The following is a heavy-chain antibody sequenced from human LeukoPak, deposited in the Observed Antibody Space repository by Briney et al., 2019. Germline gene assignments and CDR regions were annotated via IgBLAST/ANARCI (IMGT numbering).Heavy chain of an antibody. CDR3: ARRIVGPSSGGDY. Sequence: GGSLRLSCAASGFTFSSYWMSWVRQAPGKGLEWVANIKQDGSEKYYVDSVKGRFTISRDNAKNSLYLQMNSLRAEDTAVYYCARRIVGPSSGGDYWGQGTPVTVSS. CDR2: IKQDGSEK. J-gene: IGHJ4*02. D-gene: IGHD1-26*01. V-gene: IGHV3-7*01. CDR1: GFTFSSYW.